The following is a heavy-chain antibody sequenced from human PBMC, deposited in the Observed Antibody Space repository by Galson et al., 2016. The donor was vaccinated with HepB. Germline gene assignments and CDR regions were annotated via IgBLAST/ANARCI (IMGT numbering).Heavy chain of an antibody. CDR3: ASEGLGLSSGWHGDFDS. D-gene: IGHD6-19*01. J-gene: IGHJ4*02. CDR1: GFSFTSYS. V-gene: IGHV3-23*01. CDR2: ISASDDST. Sequence: SLRLSCAGSGFSFTSYSMTWVRQAPGEGLEWVSSISASDDSTYYRDSVKGRFAISRDNSKNILYLQVSDLRADDTAVYYCASEGLGLSSGWHGDFDSWGQRTLVTV.